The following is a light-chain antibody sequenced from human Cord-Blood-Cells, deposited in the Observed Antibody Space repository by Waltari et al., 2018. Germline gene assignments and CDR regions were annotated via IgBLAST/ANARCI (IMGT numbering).Light chain of an antibody. Sequence: DIAMTQSPSTLYASVGNRVTITCRASQSISSGVAWYQQKPGKAPNLLVYDASILESGGPSRFSGSGSGKEFTLTSSSLQPDDFATYYCQQDNSYPLTFGGGTKVEIK. CDR2: DAS. CDR3: QQDNSYPLT. V-gene: IGKV1-5*01. CDR1: QSISSG. J-gene: IGKJ4*01.